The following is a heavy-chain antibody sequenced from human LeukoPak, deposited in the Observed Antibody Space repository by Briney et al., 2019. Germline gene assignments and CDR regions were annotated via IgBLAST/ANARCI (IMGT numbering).Heavy chain of an antibody. CDR3: ARRGYITGYDLT. CDR2: ISSSSSYI. D-gene: IGHD5-12*01. CDR1: GLTFSSYN. J-gene: IGHJ5*02. V-gene: IGHV3-21*01. Sequence: GGSLRLSCAASGLTFSSYNMNWVRQAPGKGLEWVSFISSSSSYIYYADSVKGRFTISRDNAKNSLFLQMNGLRAEDTAVYYCARRGYITGYDLTWGQGTLVTVSS.